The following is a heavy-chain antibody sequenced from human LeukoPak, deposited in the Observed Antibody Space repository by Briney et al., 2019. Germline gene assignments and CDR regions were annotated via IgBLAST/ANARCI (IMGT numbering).Heavy chain of an antibody. D-gene: IGHD3-22*01. Sequence: SETLSLTCTVSGGSISSYYWAWTRQSAGNGLEWIGRIYSSGSTYYNPSLNSRVTMSVDTSNNQFSLRLTSVTAADTAVYYCARDAYYYDTGGYYVVDHWGQGTLVTVSS. CDR1: GGSISSYY. CDR2: IYSSGST. V-gene: IGHV4-4*07. J-gene: IGHJ4*02. CDR3: ARDAYYYDTGGYYVVDH.